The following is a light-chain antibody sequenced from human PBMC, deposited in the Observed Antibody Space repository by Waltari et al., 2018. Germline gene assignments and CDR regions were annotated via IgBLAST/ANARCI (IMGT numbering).Light chain of an antibody. Sequence: SYELTQSASVSLSPGQTARITCSGDAMPKQYAPWYQQKAGQAPVVVIYKDSERPSGIPERFSGSSSGATATLTISGVQAEDEADYYCQSTDNSGTYVVFGGGTKLTVL. V-gene: IGLV3-25*03. CDR3: QSTDNSGTYVV. CDR1: AMPKQY. J-gene: IGLJ3*02. CDR2: KDS.